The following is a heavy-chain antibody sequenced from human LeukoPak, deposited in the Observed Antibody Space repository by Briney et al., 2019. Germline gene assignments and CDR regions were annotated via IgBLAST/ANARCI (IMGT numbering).Heavy chain of an antibody. V-gene: IGHV1-69*06. CDR3: ASSKNYYYYYMDV. Sequence: SVKVSCKASGGTFSSYAISWVRQAPGQGLEWMGGIIPIFGTANYAQKFQGRVTITADKSTSTAYMELSSLRSEDTAVYYCASSKNYYYYYMDVWGKGTTVTVSS. J-gene: IGHJ6*03. CDR1: GGTFSSYA. CDR2: IIPIFGTA.